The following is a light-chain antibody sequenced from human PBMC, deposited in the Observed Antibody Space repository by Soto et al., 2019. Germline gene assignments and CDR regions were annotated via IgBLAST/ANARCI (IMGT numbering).Light chain of an antibody. V-gene: IGKV3-15*01. CDR2: YAS. CDR1: QRVMNN. J-gene: IGKJ4*02. CDR3: RQFHFRPVR. Sequence: EIVMTQSPATLSVSPGERVTLSCRASQRVMNNLAWYQHKPGQAPRLLISYASTWVTVHPARFTVSGYGTYVLLTVNILGSDDFAIYFCRQFHFRPVRFGGGAKVA.